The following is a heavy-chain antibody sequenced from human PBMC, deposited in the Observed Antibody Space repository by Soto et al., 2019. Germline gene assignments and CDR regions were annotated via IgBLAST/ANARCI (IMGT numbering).Heavy chain of an antibody. CDR2: ISWDGVST. V-gene: IGHV3-43*01. CDR3: ANDTRLYCSGGSCYSGLGMDV. J-gene: IGHJ6*02. D-gene: IGHD2-15*01. Sequence: LRLARAASGFTFDDYTRHWVRQAPGKGLEWVSLISWDGVSTYYADSVKGRFTISRDNSKNSLYLQMNSLRTEDTALYYCANDTRLYCSGGSCYSGLGMDVWGQGTRVTF. CDR1: GFTFDDYT.